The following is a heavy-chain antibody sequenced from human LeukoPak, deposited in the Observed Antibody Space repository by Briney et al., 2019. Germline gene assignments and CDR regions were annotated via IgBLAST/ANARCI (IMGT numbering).Heavy chain of an antibody. J-gene: IGHJ4*02. CDR2: ISAYNGNT. D-gene: IGHD6-13*01. Sequence: GASVKVSCKASGYTFTSYGISWVRQAPGQGLEWMGWISAYNGNTNYAQKLQGRVTMTTDTSTSTAYMELRSLRSDDTAVYYCARAGGVGYSSSWFNPPGAVFDYWGQGTLVTVSS. CDR3: ARAGGVGYSSSWFNPPGAVFDY. V-gene: IGHV1-18*01. CDR1: GYTFTSYG.